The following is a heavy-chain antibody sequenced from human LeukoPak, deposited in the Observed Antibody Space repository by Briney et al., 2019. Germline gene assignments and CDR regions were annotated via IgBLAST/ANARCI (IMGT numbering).Heavy chain of an antibody. D-gene: IGHD3-10*01. CDR2: ISGSGSGT. V-gene: IGHV3-23*01. CDR3: AKGFYHYFGSGSYTLDF. Sequence: GGSLRLSCAASGFTFSSYAMSWVRQAPGEGLQWVSGISGSGSGTYYADSVRGRFTISRDNSKNTLYLQMNTLTGEDTAVYYCAKGFYHYFGSGSYTLDFWGQGTQVTVSS. CDR1: GFTFSSYA. J-gene: IGHJ4*02.